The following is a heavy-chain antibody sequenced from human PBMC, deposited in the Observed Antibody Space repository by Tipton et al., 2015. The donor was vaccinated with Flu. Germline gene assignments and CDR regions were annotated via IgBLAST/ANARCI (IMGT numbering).Heavy chain of an antibody. CDR3: ARGSGSGTDVTFYF. CDR1: GGSISSSNW. Sequence: TLSFTCAVSGGSISSSNWWSWVRQPPGKGLEWIGEIYHSGSTNYNPSLKSRVTISVDKSKNQFSLKLSSVTAADTAVYYCARGSGSGTDVTFYFWGQGTLVTVSS. J-gene: IGHJ4*02. V-gene: IGHV4-4*02. CDR2: IYHSGST. D-gene: IGHD3-10*01.